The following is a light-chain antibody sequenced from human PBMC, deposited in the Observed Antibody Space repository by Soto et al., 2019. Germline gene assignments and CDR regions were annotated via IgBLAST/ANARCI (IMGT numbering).Light chain of an antibody. CDR2: CAS. V-gene: IGKV4-1*01. J-gene: IGKJ4*01. CDR1: QSVLLTSNNKNY. CDR3: QQYYTTLT. Sequence: DIVMTQSPDSLAVSLGERATINCKSSQSVLLTSNNKNYLAWYQQKPGQPPKGLISCASTRESGVPDRFSGSGSGTDFTLTITSLQADDVAVYYCQQYYTTLTFGGGTKVEIK.